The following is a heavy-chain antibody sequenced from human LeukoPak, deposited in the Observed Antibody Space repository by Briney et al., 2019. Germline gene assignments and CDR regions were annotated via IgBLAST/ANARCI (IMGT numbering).Heavy chain of an antibody. CDR2: IKSKTDGGTT. CDR3: TTCGYGRCGAFDI. D-gene: IGHD5-18*01. V-gene: IGHV3-15*01. Sequence: TPGGSLRLSCAVSEFPFTRAWMTWVRQAPGKGLEWVGRIKSKTDGGTTDYAAPVKGRFSISRDDSKNTLYLQMNSLETEDTAMYYCTTCGYGRCGAFDIWGQGTVVTVSS. CDR1: EFPFTRAW. J-gene: IGHJ3*02.